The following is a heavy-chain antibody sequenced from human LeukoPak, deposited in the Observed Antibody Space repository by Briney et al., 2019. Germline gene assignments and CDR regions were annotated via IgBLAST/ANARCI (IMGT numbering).Heavy chain of an antibody. CDR3: ARAWRYYGSGSGATDDY. Sequence: PSETLSLTCAVYGGSFSGYYWSWIRQPPGKGLEWIGEINHSGSTNYNPSLKSRVTISVDTSKNQFSLKLSSVTAADTGVYYCARAWRYYGSGSGATDDYWGQGTLVTVSS. J-gene: IGHJ4*02. D-gene: IGHD3-10*01. V-gene: IGHV4-34*01. CDR2: INHSGST. CDR1: GGSFSGYY.